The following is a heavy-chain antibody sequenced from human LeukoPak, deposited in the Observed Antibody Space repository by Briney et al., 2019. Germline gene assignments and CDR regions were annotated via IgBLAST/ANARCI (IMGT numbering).Heavy chain of an antibody. J-gene: IGHJ4*02. V-gene: IGHV4-59*08. CDR2: IFYSGST. D-gene: IGHD4-17*01. CDR1: GGSISSYY. Sequence: SETLSLTCTVSGGSISSYYWSWIRQPPGKGLEWIGYIFYSGSTNYNPSLKSRVTISVDTSKNEFSLKLSSVTAADTAVYYCARHPRSDYGDYIPHYNFDYWGQGTLVTASS. CDR3: ARHPRSDYGDYIPHYNFDY.